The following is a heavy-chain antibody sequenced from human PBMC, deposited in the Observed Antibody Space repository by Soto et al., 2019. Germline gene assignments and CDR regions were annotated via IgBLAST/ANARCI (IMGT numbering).Heavy chain of an antibody. CDR3: ARLRAAGLSQIIAAAGSRYYYYYGMDV. CDR1: GASFSGYY. J-gene: IGHJ6*02. V-gene: IGHV4-34*01. D-gene: IGHD6-13*01. CDR2: INHTGST. Sequence: SETLSLTCAVYGASFSGYYWSWIRQPPGKGLEWIGEINHTGSTNYNPSLKSRVTTSVDTSKNQFSLKLSSVTAADTAVYYCARLRAAGLSQIIAAAGSRYYYYYGMDVWGQGTTVT.